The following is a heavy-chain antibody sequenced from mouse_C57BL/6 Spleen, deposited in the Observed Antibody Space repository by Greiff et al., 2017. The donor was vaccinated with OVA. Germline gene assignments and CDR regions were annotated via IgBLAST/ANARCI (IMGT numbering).Heavy chain of an antibody. V-gene: IGHV1-52*01. CDR3: AREGGWYGSSHYFDY. CDR1: GYTFTSYW. D-gene: IGHD1-1*01. Sequence: QVQLQQPGAELVRPGSSVKLSCKASGYTFTSYWMHWVKQRPIQGLEWIGNIDPSDSETHYNQKFKDKATLTVDKSSSTAYMQLSSLTSEDPAVYYCAREGGWYGSSHYFDYWGQGTTLTVSS. J-gene: IGHJ2*01. CDR2: IDPSDSET.